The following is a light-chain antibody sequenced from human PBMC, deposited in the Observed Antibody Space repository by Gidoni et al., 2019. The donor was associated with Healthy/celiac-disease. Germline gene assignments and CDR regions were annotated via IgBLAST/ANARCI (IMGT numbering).Light chain of an antibody. CDR3: QQYDNLPYT. CDR2: DAS. Sequence: DIQMTQSPSSLSASVGDRVTITCQASQDISNYLNWYQQKPGKAPKLLIYDASNLETGVPSRFSGSGSGTDFTFTISSLQPEDSATYYCQQYDNLPYTFXQXTKLEIK. CDR1: QDISNY. J-gene: IGKJ2*01. V-gene: IGKV1-33*01.